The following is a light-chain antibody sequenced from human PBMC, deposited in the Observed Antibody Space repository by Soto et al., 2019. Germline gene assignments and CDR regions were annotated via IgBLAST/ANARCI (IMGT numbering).Light chain of an antibody. J-gene: IGLJ3*02. V-gene: IGLV3-21*01. CDR2: YGT. CDR1: NIGSKG. Sequence: SSVLTQPPSVSVAPGKTATITCGGDNIGSKGVHWYQQKPVQAPVPVISYGTDRPSGIPERFSGSNSGDTATLTISRVEAGDEADYYCQSYDATNQVFGGGTKLTVL. CDR3: QSYDATNQV.